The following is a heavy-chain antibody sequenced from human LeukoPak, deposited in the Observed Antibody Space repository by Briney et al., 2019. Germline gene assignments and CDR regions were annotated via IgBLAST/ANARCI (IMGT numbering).Heavy chain of an antibody. CDR2: IYYSGST. CDR1: GGSISSYY. Sequence: SETLSLTCTVSGGSISSYYWSWIRQPPGKGLEWIGYIYYSGSTNYNPSLKSRVTISVDTSKNQFSLKLSSVTAADTAVYYCARGGMDDYVWGSYRPPPLYYYYYMDVWGKGTTVTVSS. D-gene: IGHD3-16*02. V-gene: IGHV4-59*01. CDR3: ARGGMDDYVWGSYRPPPLYYYYYMDV. J-gene: IGHJ6*03.